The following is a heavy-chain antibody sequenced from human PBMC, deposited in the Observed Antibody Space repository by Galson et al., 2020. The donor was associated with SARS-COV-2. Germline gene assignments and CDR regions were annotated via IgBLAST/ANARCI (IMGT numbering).Heavy chain of an antibody. Sequence: ASVKVSCKASGYTFTGLYIHCVRHAPGQGLEWMGWINPNHGAIKYAQKFQGWVTMTRDTSINTAYMELSRLRPDDTAVYYCARGVSLSPPRLDSWGQGTLVIVSS. V-gene: IGHV1-2*04. CDR3: ARGVSLSPPRLDS. CDR2: INPNHGAI. J-gene: IGHJ4*02. CDR1: GYTFTGLY.